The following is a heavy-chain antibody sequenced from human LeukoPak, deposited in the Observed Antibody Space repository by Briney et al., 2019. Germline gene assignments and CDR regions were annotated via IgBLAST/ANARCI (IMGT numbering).Heavy chain of an antibody. CDR3: SVSNYDSLGYHFDY. D-gene: IGHD4-11*01. J-gene: IGHJ4*02. CDR1: GGSISSSGYY. CDR2: IYYSGTT. Sequence: SETLSLTCTVSGGSISSSGYYWGWIRQSPGKGLEWIGSIYYSGTTYYNPSLKSRVTISVDKSKNQFSLKLSSVTAADTAVYYCSVSNYDSLGYHFDYWGQGTLVTVSS. V-gene: IGHV4-39*07.